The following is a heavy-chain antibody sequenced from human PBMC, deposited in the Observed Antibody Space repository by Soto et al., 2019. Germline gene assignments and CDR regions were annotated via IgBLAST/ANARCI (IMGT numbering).Heavy chain of an antibody. CDR2: IYYSGST. Sequence: SETLSLTCTVSGGSISSYYWSWIRQPPGKGLEWIGYIYYSGSTNYNPSLKSRVTISVDTSKNQFSLKLSSVTAADTAVYYCARLIAAAGTGILDYWGQGTLVTVS. D-gene: IGHD6-13*01. J-gene: IGHJ4*02. CDR1: GGSISSYY. CDR3: ARLIAAAGTGILDY. V-gene: IGHV4-59*08.